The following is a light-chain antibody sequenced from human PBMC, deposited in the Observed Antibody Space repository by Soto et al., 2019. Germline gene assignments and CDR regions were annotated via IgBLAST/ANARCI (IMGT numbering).Light chain of an antibody. CDR3: QLYGSSPLFT. J-gene: IGKJ3*01. CDR2: GAS. CDR1: QSITNNY. V-gene: IGKV3-20*01. Sequence: EIVFTQSPDAPSLSPGERAPFSRRATQSITNNYVAWYQQKPGQAPRLLISGASSRATGIPERFSGSGSGTDFTLTISRLEPEDFAVYWCQLYGSSPLFTFGPGTKVDIK.